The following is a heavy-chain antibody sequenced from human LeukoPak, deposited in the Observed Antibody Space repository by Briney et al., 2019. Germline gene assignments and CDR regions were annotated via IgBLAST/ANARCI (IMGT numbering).Heavy chain of an antibody. J-gene: IGHJ6*02. V-gene: IGHV1-2*04. CDR2: INPNSGGT. CDR3: ARGYCSGGSCSPYYYYGMDV. D-gene: IGHD2-15*01. CDR1: GYTFTGYY. Sequence: GASVKVSCKASGYTFTGYYMHWVRQAPGQGLEWMGWINPNSGGTNYAQKFQGWVTMTRDTSISTAYMELSRLRSDDTAVYYCARGYCSGGSCSPYYYYGMDVWGQGTTVTVSS.